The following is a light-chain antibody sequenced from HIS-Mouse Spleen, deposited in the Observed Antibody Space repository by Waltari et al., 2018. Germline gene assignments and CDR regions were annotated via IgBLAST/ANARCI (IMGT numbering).Light chain of an antibody. V-gene: IGLV3-10*01. CDR3: YSTDSSGNHRRV. Sequence: SYELTQPPSVSVSPGQTARITCSGDALQKKYAYWYQQTSGQAPVLVIYEDSKRPSGIPERFSGSSSGTMATLTISGAQVEDEADYYCYSTDSSGNHRRVFGGGTKLTVL. CDR2: EDS. J-gene: IGLJ3*02. CDR1: ALQKKY.